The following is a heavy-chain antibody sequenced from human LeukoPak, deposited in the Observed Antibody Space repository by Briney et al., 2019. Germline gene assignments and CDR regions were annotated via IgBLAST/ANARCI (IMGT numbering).Heavy chain of an antibody. CDR2: MHYSGTT. V-gene: IGHV4-39*01. CDR3: ARHEEEDGYNAKTFDF. D-gene: IGHD5-24*01. J-gene: IGHJ4*02. Sequence: SETLSLTCTVSGVSIRSSNNFWGWIRQPPGKGLEWIGSMHYSGTTYYILSLRSRATISVDTSKNQFSLKLSSVTAADTAVYYCARHEEEDGYNAKTFDFWGQGTLVTVSS. CDR1: GVSIRSSNNF.